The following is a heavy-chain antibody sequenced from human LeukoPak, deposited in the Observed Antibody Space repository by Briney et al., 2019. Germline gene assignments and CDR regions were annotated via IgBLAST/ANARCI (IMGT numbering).Heavy chain of an antibody. J-gene: IGHJ4*02. CDR1: GFTFSSYG. Sequence: PGGSPRLSCAASGFTFSSYGMSWVRQAPGKGLEWVSAITGSSGDTNDADSVKGRFTISRDNSKNTLYLQMNSLSAEDTAVYYCAKIPDYGASWYFDYWGQGTLVTVSS. D-gene: IGHD4-17*01. CDR3: AKIPDYGASWYFDY. CDR2: ITGSSGDT. V-gene: IGHV3-23*01.